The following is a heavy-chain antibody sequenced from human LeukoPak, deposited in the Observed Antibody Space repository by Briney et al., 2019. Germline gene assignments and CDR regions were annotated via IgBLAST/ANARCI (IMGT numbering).Heavy chain of an antibody. Sequence: GGSLRLSCAASGFTFSSYAMSWVRQAPGKGLEWVSAISGSGGSTYYADSVKGRFTISRDNSKNTLYLQMNSLRAEDTAVYYCAKDRVPAAARPRSEDYWGQGTTVAVSS. V-gene: IGHV3-23*01. CDR3: AKDRVPAAARPRSEDY. J-gene: IGHJ4*03. CDR2: ISGSGGST. CDR1: GFTFSSYA. D-gene: IGHD2-2*01.